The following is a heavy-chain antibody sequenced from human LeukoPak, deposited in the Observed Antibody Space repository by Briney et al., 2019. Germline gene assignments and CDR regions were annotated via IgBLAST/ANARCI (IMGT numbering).Heavy chain of an antibody. CDR1: GGSITSYY. Sequence: SETLSPVCTVSGGSITSYYWTWIRQPPGKGLEWIGYIYYTGSTKSNPSLKSRVTISLDMSKNQFSLKLSSVTAADTAIYYCASSYYYDGSHSFDYWGLGTLVTVSS. J-gene: IGHJ4*02. CDR2: IYYTGST. D-gene: IGHD3-22*01. CDR3: ASSYYYDGSHSFDY. V-gene: IGHV4-59*08.